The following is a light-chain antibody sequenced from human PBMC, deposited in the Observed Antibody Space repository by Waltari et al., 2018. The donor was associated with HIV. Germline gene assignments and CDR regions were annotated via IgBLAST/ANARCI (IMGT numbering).Light chain of an antibody. Sequence: QSALTQPASVSGSPGQSITISCTGISSDVVYYNYYCWYQQHPGKAPKLMIYDVTHRPSGVSNRFSGSKSGNTASLTISGLQAEDEADYYCSSYTSSSWVFGGGTKLTVL. CDR2: DVT. J-gene: IGLJ3*02. V-gene: IGLV2-14*03. CDR3: SSYTSSSWV. CDR1: SSDVVYYNY.